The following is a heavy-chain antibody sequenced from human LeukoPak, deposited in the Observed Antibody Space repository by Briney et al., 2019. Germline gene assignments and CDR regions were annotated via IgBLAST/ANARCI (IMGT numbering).Heavy chain of an antibody. Sequence: PSETLSLTCAVYGGSFSGYYWSWIRQPPGKGLEWIGEINHSGSTNYNPSLKSRVTISVDTSKNQFSLKLSSVTAADTAVYYCARPRGLNYYGGLSEFGYWGQGALVTVSS. D-gene: IGHD4-23*01. J-gene: IGHJ4*02. CDR3: ARPRGLNYYGGLSEFGY. CDR2: INHSGST. V-gene: IGHV4-34*01. CDR1: GGSFSGYY.